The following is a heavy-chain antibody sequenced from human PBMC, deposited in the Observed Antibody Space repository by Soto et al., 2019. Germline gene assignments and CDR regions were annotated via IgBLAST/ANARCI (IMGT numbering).Heavy chain of an antibody. J-gene: IGHJ5*02. D-gene: IGHD3-22*01. V-gene: IGHV3-7*03. CDR1: GFTFSSYW. CDR3: ARDGGYYDSSGNNWFDP. Sequence: QPGGSLRLSCAASGFTFSSYWMSWVRQAPGKGLEWVANIKQDGSEKYYVDSVKGRFTISRDNAKNSLYLQMNSLRAEDTAVYYCARDGGYYDSSGNNWFDPWGQGTLVTVSS. CDR2: IKQDGSEK.